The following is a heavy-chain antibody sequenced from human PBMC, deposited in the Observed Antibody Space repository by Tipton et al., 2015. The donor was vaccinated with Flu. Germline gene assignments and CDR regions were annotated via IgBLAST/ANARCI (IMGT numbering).Heavy chain of an antibody. CDR1: GGSISSYTYY. Sequence: TLSLTCTVSGGSISSYTYYWGWFRQSPGTGLEWIGSIYYSGTTYYNPSLKSRVTMSMDTSKNQFSLKVTSVTAVDTAVYYCAKEGSYNILTNYYNKGVDPWGQGTLVIVSS. V-gene: IGHV4-39*07. CDR2: IYYSGTT. J-gene: IGHJ5*02. CDR3: AKEGSYNILTNYYNKGVDP. D-gene: IGHD3-9*01.